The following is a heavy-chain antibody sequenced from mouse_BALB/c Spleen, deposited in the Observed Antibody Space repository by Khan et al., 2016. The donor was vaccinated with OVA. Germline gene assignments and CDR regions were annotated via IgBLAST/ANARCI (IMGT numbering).Heavy chain of an antibody. D-gene: IGHD1-1*01. CDR1: GYTFTDYY. CDR3: ARGDYYGSTSWFGY. J-gene: IGHJ3*01. CDR2: IYPGSGNT. Sequence: QVQLQQSGPELVKPGASVKISCKASGYTFTDYYIKWVKQTTGQGLECIGWIYPGSGNTKYNEKFKDKATLTVDTSSRTAYMQLSSLTSEDTAVYFCARGDYYGSTSWFGYWGQGTLVTVSA. V-gene: IGHV1-84*02.